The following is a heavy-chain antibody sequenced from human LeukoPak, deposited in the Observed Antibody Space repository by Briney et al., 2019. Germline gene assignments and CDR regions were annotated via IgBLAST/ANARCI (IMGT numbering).Heavy chain of an antibody. D-gene: IGHD6-13*01. CDR2: IYYSGST. J-gene: IGHJ4*02. CDR1: GGSISSYY. V-gene: IGHV4-59*01. Sequence: AGTLSLTCTASGGSISSYYWSWIRQPPGKGLEWIGYIYYSGSTNYNPSLKSRVTISVDTSKNQFSLKLSSVTAADTAVYYCVTGYSSSWYTFWGQGTLVTASS. CDR3: VTGYSSSWYTF.